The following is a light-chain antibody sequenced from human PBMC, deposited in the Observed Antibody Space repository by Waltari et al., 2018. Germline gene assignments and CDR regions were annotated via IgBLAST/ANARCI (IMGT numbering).Light chain of an antibody. CDR1: QSVNKNY. CDR3: QQYGSSLLT. J-gene: IGKJ4*01. V-gene: IGKV3-20*01. CDR2: GAS. Sequence: EVVLTQSPGTLSLSQGERATLSCRTSQSVNKNYLAWYQQKPGQAPRLLIYGASSRATGIPDRFSGSGSGTDFTLAISRLEPEDFAVYYCQQYGSSLLTFGGGTKVEIK.